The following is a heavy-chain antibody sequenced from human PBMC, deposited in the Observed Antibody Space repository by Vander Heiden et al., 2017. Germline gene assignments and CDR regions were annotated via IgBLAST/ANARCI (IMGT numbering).Heavy chain of an antibody. CDR1: GGSISTYY. Sequence: QVQLQESGPGLVKPSETLSLTCTVSGGSISTYYWSWIRQPPGKGLEWLGYIYFSGTTKDNPSLKSRVTMSVHMSKNQFSLNLTSVTAAHTAVYYCARETASGEFDYWGRGALVTVSS. V-gene: IGHV4-59*01. J-gene: IGHJ4*02. CDR3: ARETASGEFDY. CDR2: IYFSGTT. D-gene: IGHD2-15*01.